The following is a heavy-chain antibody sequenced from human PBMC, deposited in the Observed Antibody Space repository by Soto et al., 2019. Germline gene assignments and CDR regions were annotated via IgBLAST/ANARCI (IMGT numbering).Heavy chain of an antibody. CDR2: IYYSGST. V-gene: IGHV4-59*08. J-gene: IGHJ4*02. D-gene: IGHD4-17*01. Sequence: SETLSLTCTVSGGSISSYYWSWIRQPPGKGLEWIGYIYYSGSTNYNPSLKSRVTISVDTSKNQFSLKLSSVTAADTAVYYCARHLYGDFNNFDYWGQGTLVTVSS. CDR1: GGSISSYY. CDR3: ARHLYGDFNNFDY.